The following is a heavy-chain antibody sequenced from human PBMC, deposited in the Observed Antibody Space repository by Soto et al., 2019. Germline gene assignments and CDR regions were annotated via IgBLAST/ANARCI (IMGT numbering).Heavy chain of an antibody. CDR3: AKGAEGGAYYGVDV. CDR2: MSYDGSYK. D-gene: IGHD3-16*01. CDR1: GFTFRNYG. V-gene: IGHV3-30*18. Sequence: GGSLRLSCAASGFTFRNYGMHWVRQTPGKGLEWVALMSYDGSYKDYRDSVKGRVTISRDNSKNTLYLQMDSLGVEDTAVYYCAKGAEGGAYYGVDVWGQGTTVTVSS. J-gene: IGHJ6*02.